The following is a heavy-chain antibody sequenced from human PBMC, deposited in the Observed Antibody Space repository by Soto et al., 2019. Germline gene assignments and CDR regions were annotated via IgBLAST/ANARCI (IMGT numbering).Heavy chain of an antibody. CDR1: GGSVSSATDY. Sequence: QVQLQESGPGLVKPSETLSLTCTVSGGSVSSATDYWTWIRQPPGKGLEWIGYTDYSGKSYRNPSLMSRVTISIDKSKNQFSLTLRSFTAADTAVYSCARQSSYDSEHYHYWFDPWGRGILVTVSS. CDR2: TDYSGKS. V-gene: IGHV4-61*01. CDR3: ARQSSYDSEHYHYWFDP. J-gene: IGHJ5*02. D-gene: IGHD3-22*01.